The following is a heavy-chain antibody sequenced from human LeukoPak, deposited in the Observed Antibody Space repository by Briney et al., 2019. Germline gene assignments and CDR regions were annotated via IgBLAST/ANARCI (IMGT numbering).Heavy chain of an antibody. Sequence: GASVKVSCKASGGTFSSYAISWVRQAPGQGLEWMGRIIPILGIANYAQKFQGRVTMTRDTSTSTVYMVLSSLRSEDTAVYYCARDAGEVVTAWYYYGMDVWGQGTTVTVSS. CDR2: IIPILGIA. V-gene: IGHV1-69*04. CDR3: ARDAGEVVTAWYYYGMDV. CDR1: GGTFSSYA. D-gene: IGHD2-21*02. J-gene: IGHJ6*02.